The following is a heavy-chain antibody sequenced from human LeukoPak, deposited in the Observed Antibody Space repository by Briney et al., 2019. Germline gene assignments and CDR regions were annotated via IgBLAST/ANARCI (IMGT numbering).Heavy chain of an antibody. CDR1: GFTFSNAW. J-gene: IGHJ6*02. Sequence: GGSLRLSCAASGFTFSNAWMSWVRQAPGKGLEWVGSIKSKTDGGTTDYAAPVKGRFTISRDDSKNTLYLQMNSLKTEDTAVYYCTTDRVWFGELFIRYYYYGMDVWGQGTTVTVSS. V-gene: IGHV3-15*01. D-gene: IGHD3-10*01. CDR3: TTDRVWFGELFIRYYYYGMDV. CDR2: IKSKTDGGTT.